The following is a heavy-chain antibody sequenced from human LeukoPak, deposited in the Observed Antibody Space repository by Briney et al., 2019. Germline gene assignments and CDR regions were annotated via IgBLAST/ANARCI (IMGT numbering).Heavy chain of an antibody. D-gene: IGHD3-10*01. CDR1: GGSFSGYY. CDR2: IYYSGST. J-gene: IGHJ5*02. CDR3: ARTFVVRGDNGWFDP. V-gene: IGHV4-59*08. Sequence: PSETLSLTCAVYGGSFSGYYWSWIRQPPGKGLEWIGYIYYSGSTNYNPSLKSRVTISVDTSKNQFSLKLSSVTAADTAVYYCARTFVVRGDNGWFDPWGQGTLVTVSS.